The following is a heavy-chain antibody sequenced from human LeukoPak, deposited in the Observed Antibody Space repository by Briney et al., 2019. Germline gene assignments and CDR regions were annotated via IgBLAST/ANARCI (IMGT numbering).Heavy chain of an antibody. V-gene: IGHV4-59*01. D-gene: IGHD2-15*01. CDR3: ARVCLSSGGSCYPDAFDI. CDR2: IYYSGST. CDR1: GGSISSYY. Sequence: SETLSLTCTVSGGSISSYYWSWIRQPPGKGLEWIGYIYYSGSTNYNPSLKSRVTISVDTSKNQFSLKLSSVTAADTAVYYCARVCLSSGGSCYPDAFDIWGQGTMVTVSS. J-gene: IGHJ3*02.